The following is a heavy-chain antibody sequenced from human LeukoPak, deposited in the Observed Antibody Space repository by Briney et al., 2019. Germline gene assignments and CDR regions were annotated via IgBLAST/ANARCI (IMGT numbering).Heavy chain of an antibody. J-gene: IGHJ4*02. CDR1: GFTFSSYE. CDR3: AKAPGGSYSYYFDY. V-gene: IGHV3-23*01. Sequence: GGFLRLSCAASGFTFSSYEMNWVRQAPGKGLEWVSAISGSGGSTYYADSVKGRFTISRDNSKNTLYLQMNSLRAEDTAVYYCAKAPGGSYSYYFDYWGQGTLVTVSS. CDR2: ISGSGGST. D-gene: IGHD1-26*01.